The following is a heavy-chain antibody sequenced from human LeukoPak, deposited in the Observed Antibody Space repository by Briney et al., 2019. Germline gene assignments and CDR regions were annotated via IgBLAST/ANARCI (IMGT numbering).Heavy chain of an antibody. CDR3: ARREWLPTRGIESFDY. CDR1: GGSISSSSYY. J-gene: IGHJ4*02. D-gene: IGHD6-19*01. Sequence: SETLSLTCTVSGGSISSSSYYWGWIRQPPGTGLEWIGSIYYSGSTYYNPSLKSRVTISVDTSKNQFSLKLSSVTAADTAVYYCARREWLPTRGIESFDYWGQGTLVTVSS. V-gene: IGHV4-39*01. CDR2: IYYSGST.